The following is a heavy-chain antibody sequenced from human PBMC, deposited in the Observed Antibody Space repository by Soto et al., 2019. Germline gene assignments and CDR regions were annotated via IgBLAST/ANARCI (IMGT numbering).Heavy chain of an antibody. V-gene: IGHV3-21*01. CDR3: ARVAQGEWRRFYWFDP. D-gene: IGHD5-12*01. J-gene: IGHJ5*02. CDR2: ISSSSSYI. CDR1: GFTFSSYS. Sequence: LRLSCAASGFTFSSYSMNWVRQAPGKGLEWVSSISSSSSYIYYADSVKGRFTISRDNAKNSLYLQMNSLRAEDTAVYYCARVAQGEWRRFYWFDPWGQGTLVTVSS.